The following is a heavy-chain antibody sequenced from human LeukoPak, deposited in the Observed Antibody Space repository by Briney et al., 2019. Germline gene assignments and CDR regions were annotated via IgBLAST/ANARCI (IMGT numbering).Heavy chain of an antibody. J-gene: IGHJ6*02. D-gene: IGHD2-2*01. CDR1: GGSISSYY. CDR2: IYYSGST. V-gene: IGHV4-59*12. Sequence: SETLSLNCTVSGGSISSYYWSWIRQPPGKGLEWIGYIYYSGSTYYNPSLKSRVTISVDTSKNQFSLKLSSVTAADTAVYYCARDRSSTSPYYYYGMDVWGQGTTVTVSS. CDR3: ARDRSSTSPYYYYGMDV.